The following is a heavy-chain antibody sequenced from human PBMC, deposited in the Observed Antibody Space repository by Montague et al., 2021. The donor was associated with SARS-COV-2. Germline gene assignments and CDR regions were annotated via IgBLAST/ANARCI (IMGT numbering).Heavy chain of an antibody. CDR3: AGDSHYYDSSGHFDY. V-gene: IGHV4-59*13. CDR2: IYYGGST. CDR1: GGSISSYY. J-gene: IGHJ4*02. D-gene: IGHD3-22*01. Sequence: SETLSLTCTVSGGSISSYYWSWIRQPPGKGLEWIGYIYYGGSTNYNPSLKSRVTISVDTSKNQFSLKLSSVTAADTAVYYCAGDSHYYDSSGHFDYWGQGTLVTVSS.